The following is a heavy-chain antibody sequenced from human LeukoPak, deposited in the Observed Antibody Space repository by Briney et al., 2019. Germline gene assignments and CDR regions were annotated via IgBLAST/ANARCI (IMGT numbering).Heavy chain of an antibody. CDR1: GGSFSGYY. CDR3: ARDSGGYCSSTSCYFFDY. CDR2: INHSGST. J-gene: IGHJ4*02. D-gene: IGHD2-2*01. V-gene: IGHV4-34*01. Sequence: PSETLSLTCAVYGGSFSGYYWSWIRQPPGKGLEWIGEINHSGSTNYNPSLKSRVTISVDTSKNQFSLKLSSVTAADTAVYYCARDSGGYCSSTSCYFFDYWGQGTLVTVSS.